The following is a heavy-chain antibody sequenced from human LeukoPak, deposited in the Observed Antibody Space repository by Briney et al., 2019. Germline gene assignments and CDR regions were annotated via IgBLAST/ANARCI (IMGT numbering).Heavy chain of an antibody. V-gene: IGHV4-59*08. CDR1: GGSISSYY. Sequence: PSETLSLTCTVSGGSISSYYWSWIRQPPGKGLEWIGYIYYSGSTNYNPSLKSRVTISVDTSKNQFSLKLSSVTAADTAVYYCVRHPTVTSVGMDVWGQGTTVTVSS. J-gene: IGHJ6*02. D-gene: IGHD4-17*01. CDR2: IYYSGST. CDR3: VRHPTVTSVGMDV.